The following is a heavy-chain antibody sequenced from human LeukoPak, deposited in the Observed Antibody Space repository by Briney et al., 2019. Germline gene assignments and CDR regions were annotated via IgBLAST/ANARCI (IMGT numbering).Heavy chain of an antibody. CDR1: GFTFSSYT. V-gene: IGHV3-7*01. CDR3: ARDDGFSCYSY. CDR2: MNLDGSEK. J-gene: IGHJ4*02. D-gene: IGHD3/OR15-3a*01. Sequence: GGSLRLSCAASGFTFSSYTINWVRQAPGKGLEWVANMNLDGSEKYYVDSVKGRFIISRDNAKNSLFLQMNSLIAEDTAVYYCARDDGFSCYSYWGQGTLVTVSS.